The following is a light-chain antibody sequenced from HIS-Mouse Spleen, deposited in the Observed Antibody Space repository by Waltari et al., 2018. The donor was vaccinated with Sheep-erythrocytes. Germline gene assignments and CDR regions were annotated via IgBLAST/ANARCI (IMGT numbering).Light chain of an antibody. CDR3: QVWDSSTVV. V-gene: IGLV3-9*01. CDR1: NIGIKN. Sequence: SYELTQPLSVSVALGQTARITCGGNNIGIKNVHWYQQKPAQAPLLVIYRDSNRPSGIPERFSGSNSGNTATLTISRAQAGDEADYYCQVWDSSTVVFGGGTKLTVL. CDR2: RDS. J-gene: IGLJ2*01.